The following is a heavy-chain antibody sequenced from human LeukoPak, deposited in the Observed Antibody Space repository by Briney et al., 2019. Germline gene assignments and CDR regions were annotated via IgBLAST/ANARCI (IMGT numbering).Heavy chain of an antibody. D-gene: IGHD3-10*01. V-gene: IGHV4-59*12. CDR1: GGSISNYY. CDR2: IYYSGST. CDR3: ARLKKFYYYGSGSYYHNWFDP. J-gene: IGHJ5*02. Sequence: SETLSLTCTVSGGSISNYYWSWIRQPPGKGLEWIGYIYYSGSTNYNPSLKSRVTISVDTSKNQFSLKLSSVTAADTAVYYCARLKKFYYYGSGSYYHNWFDPWGQGTLVTVSS.